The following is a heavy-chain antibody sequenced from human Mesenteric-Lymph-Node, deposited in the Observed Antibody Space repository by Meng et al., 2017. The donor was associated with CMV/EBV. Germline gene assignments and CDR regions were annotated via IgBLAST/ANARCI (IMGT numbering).Heavy chain of an antibody. J-gene: IGHJ4*02. D-gene: IGHD1-26*01. V-gene: IGHV4-39*01. CDR2: IYYSGST. Sequence: SETLSLTCTVSGGSISSSSYYWGWIRQPPGKGLEWIGNIYYSGSTYYNPSLKSRVTISVDTSKNQFSLMLNSVTAADTAVYYCARQRGGSHFDYWGQGILVTVSS. CDR1: GGSISSSSYY. CDR3: ARQRGGSHFDY.